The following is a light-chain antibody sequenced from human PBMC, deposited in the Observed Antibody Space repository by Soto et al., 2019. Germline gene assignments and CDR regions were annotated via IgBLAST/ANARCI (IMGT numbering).Light chain of an antibody. Sequence: QSALTQPASVSGSPGQSITISCTGTSSDVGGYKFVSWYQQHPGKAPKLIIYDVSNRPSGVSNRFSGSKSGNTASLTISGLQAEDEADYYCGSYTTTRTLVVFGGGTKVTVL. V-gene: IGLV2-14*03. CDR1: SSDVGGYKF. CDR3: GSYTTTRTLVV. CDR2: DVS. J-gene: IGLJ2*01.